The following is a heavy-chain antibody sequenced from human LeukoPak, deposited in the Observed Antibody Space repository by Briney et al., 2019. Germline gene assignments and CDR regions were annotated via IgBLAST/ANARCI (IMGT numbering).Heavy chain of an antibody. CDR3: AKEELNYYDSSGPFDY. J-gene: IGHJ4*02. Sequence: SETLSLTCAVSGGSVTSDNWWSWVRQPPGKGLEWIGEIHHSGNTNYNPSLRSRVTISVDKSKNQFSLRLTSVTAADTAVYYCAKEELNYYDSSGPFDYWGQGTLVTVSS. V-gene: IGHV4-4*02. D-gene: IGHD3-22*01. CDR1: GGSVTSDNW. CDR2: IHHSGNT.